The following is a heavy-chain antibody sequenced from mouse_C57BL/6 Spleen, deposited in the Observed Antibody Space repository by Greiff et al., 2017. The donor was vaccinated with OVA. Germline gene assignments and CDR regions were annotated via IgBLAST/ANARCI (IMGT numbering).Heavy chain of an antibody. D-gene: IGHD1-1*01. CDR2: IYPGDGDT. CDR3: ARRDYGSSTGYFDV. V-gene: IGHV1-80*01. J-gene: IGHJ1*03. CDR1: GYAFSSYW. Sequence: QVQLQQSGAELVKPGASVKISCKASGYAFSSYWMNWVKQRPGKGLEWIGQIYPGDGDTNYNGKFKGKATLTADKSSSTAYMQLSSLTSEDSAVYFCARRDYGSSTGYFDVWGTGTTVTVSS.